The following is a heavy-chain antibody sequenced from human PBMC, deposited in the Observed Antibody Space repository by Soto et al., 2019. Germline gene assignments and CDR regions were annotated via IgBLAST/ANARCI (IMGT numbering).Heavy chain of an antibody. D-gene: IGHD3-22*01. CDR1: GFIFRSYT. Sequence: EVQLAESGGGLVQPGGSLRLSCAASGFIFRSYTMSWVRQAPGKGREWISYIGISRNTVYYADSVRGRFTISRDAGKNSLYLQMNRLRDEDTAVYDCLRGLYYDSRGGAFDYWGQGTLVTVSS. V-gene: IGHV3-48*02. CDR2: IGISRNTV. CDR3: LRGLYYDSRGGAFDY. J-gene: IGHJ4*02.